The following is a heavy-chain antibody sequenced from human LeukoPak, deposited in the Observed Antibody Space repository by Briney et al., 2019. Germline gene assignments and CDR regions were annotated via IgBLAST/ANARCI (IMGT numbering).Heavy chain of an antibody. J-gene: IGHJ4*02. Sequence: SETLSLTCAVYGGSFSGYYWSWIRQPPGKGLEWIGEINHSGSTNYNPSLKSLVTISVDTSKNQFSLKLSSVTAADTAVYYCARGVQLWLRPIDYWGQGTLVTVSS. V-gene: IGHV4-34*01. D-gene: IGHD5-18*01. CDR1: GGSFSGYY. CDR3: ARGVQLWLRPIDY. CDR2: INHSGST.